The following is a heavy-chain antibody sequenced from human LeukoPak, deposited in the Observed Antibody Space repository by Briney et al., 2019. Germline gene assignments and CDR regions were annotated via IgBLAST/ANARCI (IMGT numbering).Heavy chain of an antibody. CDR3: ARRREDYFDC. J-gene: IGHJ4*02. Sequence: SETLSLTCTVSDGSISSYYWSWIRQPPGKGLEWIGYIYTSGSTNYNPSLKSRVTISVDTSKNQFSLKLSSVTAADTAVYYCARRREDYFDCWGQGTLVTVSS. CDR2: IYTSGST. CDR1: DGSISSYY. V-gene: IGHV4-4*09.